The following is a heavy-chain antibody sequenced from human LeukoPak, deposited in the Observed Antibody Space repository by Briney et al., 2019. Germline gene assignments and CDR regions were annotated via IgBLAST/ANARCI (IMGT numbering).Heavy chain of an antibody. J-gene: IGHJ4*02. CDR1: GGTFSSYA. D-gene: IGHD3-3*01. CDR2: IIPIFGTA. V-gene: IGHV1-69*05. Sequence: WASVKVSCKASGGTFSSYAISWVRQAPGQGLEWMGGIIPIFGTANYAQKFQGRVTITTDECTSTAYMELSSLRSEDTAVYYCARDEWLLGFFDYWGQGTLVTVSS. CDR3: ARDEWLLGFFDY.